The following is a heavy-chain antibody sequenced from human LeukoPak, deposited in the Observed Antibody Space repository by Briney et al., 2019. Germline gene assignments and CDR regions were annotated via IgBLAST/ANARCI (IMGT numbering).Heavy chain of an antibody. D-gene: IGHD3-9*01. CDR2: ISYDGSNK. V-gene: IGHV3-30*18. Sequence: PGRSLRLSCAASGFTFSSYGMHWVRQAPGKGLEWVAVISYDGSNKYYAVSVKGRFTISRDNSKNTLYLQMNSLRAEDTAVYYCAKDSNYDILTGVDYWGQGTLVTVSS. CDR1: GFTFSSYG. J-gene: IGHJ4*02. CDR3: AKDSNYDILTGVDY.